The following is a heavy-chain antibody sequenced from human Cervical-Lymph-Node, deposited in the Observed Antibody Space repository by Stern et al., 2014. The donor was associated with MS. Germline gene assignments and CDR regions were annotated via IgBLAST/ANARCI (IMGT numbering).Heavy chain of an antibody. CDR3: ARHVQGFDY. J-gene: IGHJ4*02. CDR1: GYSFTIYY. V-gene: IGHV5-51*01. CDR2: IYPYVSDT. Sequence: VQLVQSGAEVKKPGESLKISCKLSGYSFTIYYIAWVRQMPGQGLEWMGVIYPYVSDTTYSPSFQGPVTISADKSIPTAYLQWSSLRASDTAMYYCARHVQGFDYWGQGTLVTVSS.